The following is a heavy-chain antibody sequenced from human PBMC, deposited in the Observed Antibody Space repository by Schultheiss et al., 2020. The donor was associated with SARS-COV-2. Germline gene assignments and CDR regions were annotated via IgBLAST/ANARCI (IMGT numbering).Heavy chain of an antibody. CDR2: ISYDGSNK. D-gene: IGHD2-15*01. Sequence: GGSLRLSCAASGFTFSSYGMHWVRQAPGKGLEWVAVISYDGSNKYYADSVKGRFTISRDNSKNTLYLQMNSLRAEDTAIYYCARVVVATSKEEFDYWGRGTLVTVSS. CDR1: GFTFSSYG. V-gene: IGHV3-30*03. CDR3: ARVVVATSKEEFDY. J-gene: IGHJ4*02.